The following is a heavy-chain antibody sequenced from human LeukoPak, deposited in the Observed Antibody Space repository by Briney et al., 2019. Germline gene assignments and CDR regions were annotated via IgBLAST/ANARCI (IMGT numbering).Heavy chain of an antibody. Sequence: SETLSLTCTVSGGSISSYYWSWIRQPPGKGLEWIGYIYYSGSTNYNPSLKSRVTISVGTSKNQFSLKLSSVTAADTAVYYCARLAYGSGSYYGDNWFDPWGQGTLVTVSS. V-gene: IGHV4-59*01. CDR2: IYYSGST. CDR1: GGSISSYY. CDR3: ARLAYGSGSYYGDNWFDP. J-gene: IGHJ5*02. D-gene: IGHD3-10*01.